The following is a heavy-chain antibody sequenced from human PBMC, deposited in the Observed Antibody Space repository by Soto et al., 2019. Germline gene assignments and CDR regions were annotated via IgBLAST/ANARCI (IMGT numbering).Heavy chain of an antibody. CDR2: INHSGST. J-gene: IGHJ4*02. V-gene: IGHV4-34*01. Sequence: SETLSLTCAVYGGSFSGYYWSWIRQPPGKGLEWIGEINHSGSTSYNPSLKSRVTISVDTSKNQFSLKLSSVTAADTAVYYCARGPKDGYSGYDFDYWGQGTLVTVSS. CDR3: ARGPKDGYSGYDFDY. D-gene: IGHD5-12*01. CDR1: GGSFSGYY.